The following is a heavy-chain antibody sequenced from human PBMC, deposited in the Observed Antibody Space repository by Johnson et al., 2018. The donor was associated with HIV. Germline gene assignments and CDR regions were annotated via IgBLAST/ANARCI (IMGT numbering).Heavy chain of an antibody. J-gene: IGHJ3*02. V-gene: IGHV3-30*04. Sequence: QVQLVESGGGVVQPGRSLRLSCAVSGFTFSSYAMHWVRQAPGEGLEWVAVISYDGSNKYYADSVKGRFTISRDNSKNTLYLQINSLRTEDTAVYYCPVDTEAFDIWGQGTMVTVSS. CDR3: PVDTEAFDI. D-gene: IGHD1-14*01. CDR1: GFTFSSYA. CDR2: ISYDGSNK.